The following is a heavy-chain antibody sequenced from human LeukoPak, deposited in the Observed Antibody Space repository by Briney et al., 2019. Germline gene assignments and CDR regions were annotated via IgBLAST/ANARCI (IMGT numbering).Heavy chain of an antibody. J-gene: IGHJ4*02. CDR1: GGSISSSNW. V-gene: IGHV4-4*02. CDR3: ARDVGGWTYYYDSSGYYSENI. Sequence: PSGTLSLTCAVSGGSISSSNWWSWVRQPPGKGLEWIGEIYHIGSTNYNPSLKSRVTISVDKSKNQFSLKLSSVTAADTAVYYCARDVGGWTYYYDSSGYYSENIWGQGTLVTVSS. D-gene: IGHD3-22*01. CDR2: IYHIGST.